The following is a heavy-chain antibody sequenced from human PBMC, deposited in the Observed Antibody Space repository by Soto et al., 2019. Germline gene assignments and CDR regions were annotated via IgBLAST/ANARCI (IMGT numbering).Heavy chain of an antibody. D-gene: IGHD3-10*01. J-gene: IGHJ4*02. V-gene: IGHV3-23*01. CDR2: ISGSGST. CDR1: GFTFSTYA. Sequence: GGSLRLSCAASGFTFSTYAMSWVRQAPGKGLAWLSSISGSGSTYYADSVKGRFTISRDNSKNTLYLQMNSLRAEDTAVYYCAKVISTSGSSLWGRGTLVTVSS. CDR3: AKVISTSGSSL.